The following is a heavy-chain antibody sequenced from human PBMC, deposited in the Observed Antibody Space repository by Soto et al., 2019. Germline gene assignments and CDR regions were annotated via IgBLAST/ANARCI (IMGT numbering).Heavy chain of an antibody. CDR1: GFTFSSYW. CDR2: INSDGSST. CDR3: ARDRAMLLPQGIAVAGTPIGY. Sequence: GGSLRLSCAASGFTFSSYWMHWVRQAPGKGLLCVSRINSDGSSTSYADSVKGRFTISRDNAKNTLYLQMNSLRAEDTAVYYCARDRAMLLPQGIAVAGTPIGYWGQGTLVTFSS. D-gene: IGHD6-19*01. J-gene: IGHJ4*02. V-gene: IGHV3-74*01.